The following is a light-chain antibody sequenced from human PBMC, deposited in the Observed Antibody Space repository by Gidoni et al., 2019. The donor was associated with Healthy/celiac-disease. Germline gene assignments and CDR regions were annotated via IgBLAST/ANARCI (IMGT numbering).Light chain of an antibody. CDR2: YKSDSDK. CDR1: SGINVGTDR. J-gene: IGLJ3*02. Sequence: QAVPTQPASHSASPGASPSLTITLRSGINVGTDRIYWYQQKPGTPPQYLLRYKSDSDKQQGSGVPSRFSGSTDASANAGILLISGLQSEDEADYYCMIWHSSAWVFGGGTKLTVL. CDR3: MIWHSSAWV. V-gene: IGLV5-45*01.